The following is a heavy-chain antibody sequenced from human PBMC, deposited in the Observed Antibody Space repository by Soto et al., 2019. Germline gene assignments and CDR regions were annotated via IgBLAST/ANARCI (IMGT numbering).Heavy chain of an antibody. V-gene: IGHV3-33*01. CDR1: GFTFSSYG. D-gene: IGHD6-13*01. J-gene: IGHJ4*02. Sequence: PGGSLRLSCAASGFTFSSYGMHWVRQAPGKGLEWVAVIWYDGSNKYYADSVKGRFTISRDNSKNTLYLQMNSLRAEDTAVYYCARETQIAAAGPAYDYWGQGTLVTVSS. CDR3: ARETQIAAAGPAYDY. CDR2: IWYDGSNK.